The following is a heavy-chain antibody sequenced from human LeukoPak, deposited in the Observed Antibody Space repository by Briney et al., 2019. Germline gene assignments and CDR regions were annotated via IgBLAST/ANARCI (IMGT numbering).Heavy chain of an antibody. CDR2: IYYSGST. J-gene: IGHJ4*02. D-gene: IGHD3-10*01. Sequence: PSETLSLTCTVSGGSISSYYWGWIRQPPGKGLEWIGSIYYSGSTYYNPSLKSRVTISVDTSKNQFSLKLSSVTAADTAVYYCARHLAPPYGSGSWVPYDYWGQGTLVTVSS. V-gene: IGHV4-39*01. CDR1: GGSISSYY. CDR3: ARHLAPPYGSGSWVPYDY.